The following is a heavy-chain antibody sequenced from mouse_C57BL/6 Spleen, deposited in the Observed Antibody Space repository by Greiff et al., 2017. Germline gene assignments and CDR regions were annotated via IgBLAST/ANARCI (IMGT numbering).Heavy chain of an antibody. V-gene: IGHV1-4*01. CDR3: ARGDDGYSY. CDR2: INPSSGYT. CDR1: GYTFTSYT. J-gene: IGHJ3*01. Sequence: QVQLRESGAELARPGASVKMSCKASGYTFTSYTMHWVKQRPGQGLEWIGYINPSSGYTKYNQKFKDKATLTADKSSSTAYMQLSSLTSEDSAVYYCARGDDGYSYWGQGTLVTVSA. D-gene: IGHD2-3*01.